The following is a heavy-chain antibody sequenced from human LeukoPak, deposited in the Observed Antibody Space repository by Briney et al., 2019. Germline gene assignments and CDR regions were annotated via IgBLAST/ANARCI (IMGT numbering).Heavy chain of an antibody. V-gene: IGHV3-66*01. D-gene: IGHD3-10*01. CDR1: GFTVSSNY. CDR2: IYSGGTT. Sequence: TGGSLRLSCAASGFTVSSNYMSWVRQAPGKGLEWVSVIYSGGTTHYADSVKGRFTISRDNSKNTLYLQMNSLRAEDTAVYYCARGPYGSSGTPDAYIWGQGTMVTVSS. CDR3: ARGPYGSSGTPDAYI. J-gene: IGHJ3*02.